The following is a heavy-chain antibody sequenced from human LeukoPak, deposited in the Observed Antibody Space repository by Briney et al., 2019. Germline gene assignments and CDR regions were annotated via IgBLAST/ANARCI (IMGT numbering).Heavy chain of an antibody. Sequence: PGRSLRLSCAASGFTFSSYAMHWVRQAPGKGLEWVAVISYDGSNKYYADSVKGRFTISRDNSKNTLYLQMNSLRAEDTAVYYCARVNSRSGYSSAVDYWGRGTLVTVSS. CDR3: ARVNSRSGYSSAVDY. J-gene: IGHJ4*02. V-gene: IGHV3-30-3*01. CDR1: GFTFSSYA. CDR2: ISYDGSNK. D-gene: IGHD3-22*01.